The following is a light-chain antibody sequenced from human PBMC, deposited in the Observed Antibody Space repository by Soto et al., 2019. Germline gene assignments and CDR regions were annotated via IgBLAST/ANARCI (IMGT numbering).Light chain of an antibody. Sequence: DIQMTQSPSTLSASVGDRVTITCRASQSINTWLAWYQQKPGEAPRLLIYEGFTLERGVPSRFSGSGSGTEFTLTISSLQPCDFATFYCQQYMTYSRTFGQGTKVEVK. CDR1: QSINTW. CDR2: EGF. CDR3: QQYMTYSRT. J-gene: IGKJ1*01. V-gene: IGKV1-5*03.